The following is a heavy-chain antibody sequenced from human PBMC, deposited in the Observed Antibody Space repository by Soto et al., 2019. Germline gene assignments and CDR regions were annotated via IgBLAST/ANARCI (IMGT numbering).Heavy chain of an antibody. Sequence: GGSLRLSCAASGFTFSSYAMSWVRQSPGKGLEWVGRTRNKAMRYTTEYAASVKGRFTVSRDDSKNSLYLEMNGLKTEDTALYYCARVRSSSWGLDAFDICGQGTVVTVSS. CDR3: ARVRSSSWGLDAFDI. V-gene: IGHV3-72*01. CDR1: GFTFSSYA. CDR2: TRNKAMRYTT. D-gene: IGHD6-13*01. J-gene: IGHJ3*02.